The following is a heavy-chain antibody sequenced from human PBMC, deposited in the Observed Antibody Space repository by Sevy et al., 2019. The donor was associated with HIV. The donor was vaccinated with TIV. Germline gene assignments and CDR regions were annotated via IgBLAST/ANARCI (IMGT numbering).Heavy chain of an antibody. CDR1: GFTFSISA. CDR2: ISGSGNSA. V-gene: IGHV3-23*01. CDR3: ANAYSGSYSHSYLYALDV. J-gene: IGHJ6*02. Sequence: GGSLRLSCAASGFTFSISAMTWVRQAPGKGLEWVSVISGSGNSAYYADSVKGRFTISRDNSKNTVYLEMNSLRNEDTAIYFCANAYSGSYSHSYLYALDVWGQGTTVTVSS. D-gene: IGHD1-26*01.